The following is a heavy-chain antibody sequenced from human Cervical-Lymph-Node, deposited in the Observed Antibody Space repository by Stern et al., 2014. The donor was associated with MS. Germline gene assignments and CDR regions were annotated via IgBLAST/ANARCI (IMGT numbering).Heavy chain of an antibody. CDR1: GYSFTIYY. Sequence: VQLVQSGAEVKKPGESLKISCKLSGYSFTIYYIAWVRQMPGKGLECMGFIYPDDSDTTYSPSFQGQVTISADKSSTTAYLQWSSLRASDTAMYYCARHVQGFDYWGQGTLVTVSS. J-gene: IGHJ4*02. CDR3: ARHVQGFDY. CDR2: IYPDDSDT. V-gene: IGHV5-51*01.